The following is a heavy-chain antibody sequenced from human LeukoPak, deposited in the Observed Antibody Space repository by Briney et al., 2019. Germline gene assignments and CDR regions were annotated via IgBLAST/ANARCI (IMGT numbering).Heavy chain of an antibody. Sequence: PGGSLRLSCAASGFTFSSYGMHWVRRAPGKGLEWVAVISYDGSNKYYADSVKGRFTISRDNAKNSLYLQMYSLRAEDTAVYYCARAMDSWGQGTLVTVSS. CDR3: ARAMDS. CDR1: GFTFSSYG. CDR2: ISYDGSNK. V-gene: IGHV3-30*03. J-gene: IGHJ4*02.